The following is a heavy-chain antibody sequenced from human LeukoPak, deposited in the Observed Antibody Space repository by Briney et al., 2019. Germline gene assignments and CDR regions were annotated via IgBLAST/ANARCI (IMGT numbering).Heavy chain of an antibody. V-gene: IGHV4-61*02. CDR3: ASGIVSGSFDY. J-gene: IGHJ4*02. CDR2: IYTSGST. CDR1: GGSISSGSYY. D-gene: IGHD1-26*01. Sequence: SETLSLTCTVSGGSISSGSYYWSWIRQPAGKGLEWIGRIYTSGSTNYNPSLKSRVTISVDTSKNQFSLKLSSVTAADTAVYYCASGIVSGSFDYWGRGTLVTVSS.